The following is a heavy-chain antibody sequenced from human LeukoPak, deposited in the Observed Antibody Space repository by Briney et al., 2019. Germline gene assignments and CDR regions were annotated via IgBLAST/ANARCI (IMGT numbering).Heavy chain of an antibody. CDR3: ALNYGGNPEDFDY. CDR2: ISAYNGNT. V-gene: IGHV1-18*01. Sequence: ASVKVSCTASGYTFTSYGISWVRQAPGQGLEWMGWISAYNGNTNYAQKFQGRVTITADKSTSTAYMELSSLRSEDTAVYYCALNYGGNPEDFDYWGQGTLVTVSS. J-gene: IGHJ4*02. D-gene: IGHD4-23*01. CDR1: GYTFTSYG.